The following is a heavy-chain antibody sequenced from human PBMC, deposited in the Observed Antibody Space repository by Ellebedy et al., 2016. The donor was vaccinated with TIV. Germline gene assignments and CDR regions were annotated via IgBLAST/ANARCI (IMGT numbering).Heavy chain of an antibody. V-gene: IGHV5-51*01. CDR3: ASGIAVAGLDFDY. Sequence: GESLKISXKGSGYSFTSYWIGWVRQMPGKGLEWMGIIYPGDSDTRYSPSFQGQVTISADKSISTAYLQWSSLKASDTAMYYCASGIAVAGLDFDYWGQGTLVTVSS. J-gene: IGHJ4*02. CDR2: IYPGDSDT. D-gene: IGHD6-19*01. CDR1: GYSFTSYW.